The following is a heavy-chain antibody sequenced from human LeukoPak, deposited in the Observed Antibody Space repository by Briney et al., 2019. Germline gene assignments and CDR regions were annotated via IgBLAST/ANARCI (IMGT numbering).Heavy chain of an antibody. CDR1: GYIFTSYG. D-gene: IGHD4-11*01. V-gene: IGHV1-18*01. J-gene: IGHJ4*02. CDR2: ISAHNGNT. Sequence: ASVKVSCKASGYIFTSYGIIWVRQAPGQGLQWMGCISAHNGNTNYAQKLQGRVTITKDTSTNTVHLQMKSLRSDDTAVYYCARAQTTLLLDYWGQGTLVTVSS. CDR3: ARAQTTLLLDY.